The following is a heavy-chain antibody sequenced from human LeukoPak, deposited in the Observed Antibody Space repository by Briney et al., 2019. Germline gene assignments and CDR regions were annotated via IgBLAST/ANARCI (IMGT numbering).Heavy chain of an antibody. CDR2: ISAYNGNT. Sequence: ASVKVSCKAFGYTFTSYGISWVRQAPGQGLEWMGWISAYNGNTNYAQKLQGRVTMTTDTSTSTAYMELRSLRSDDTAVYYCARDARIAVAGTLPFDYWGQGTLVTVSS. D-gene: IGHD6-19*01. CDR1: GYTFTSYG. V-gene: IGHV1-18*01. J-gene: IGHJ4*02. CDR3: ARDARIAVAGTLPFDY.